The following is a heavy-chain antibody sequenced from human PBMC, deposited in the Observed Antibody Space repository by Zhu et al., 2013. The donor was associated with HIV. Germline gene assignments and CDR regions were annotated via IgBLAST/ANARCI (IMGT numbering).Heavy chain of an antibody. V-gene: IGHV4-38-2*02. CDR3: ARDLIGGETYFDY. CDR1: GYSISSGYY. D-gene: IGHD3-22*01. Sequence: QVQLQESGPGLVKPSETLSLTCTVSGYSISSGYYWGWIRQPPGKGLEWIGSIYYSGSTYYNPSLKSRVTISVDTSKNQFSLKLSSVTAADTAVYYCARDLIGGETYFDYWGQGTLVTVSS. J-gene: IGHJ4*02. CDR2: IYYSGST.